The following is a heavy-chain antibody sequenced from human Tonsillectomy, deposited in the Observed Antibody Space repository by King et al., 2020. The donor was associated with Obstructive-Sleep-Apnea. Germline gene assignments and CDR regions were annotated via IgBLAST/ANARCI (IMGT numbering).Heavy chain of an antibody. CDR1: GFTFSSYA. Sequence: VQLVESGGGLVQPGGSLRLSCAASGFTFSSYAMSWVLQAPGKGLEWVSAISGSGGGTYYADAVKGRFTISRDNSKNTLYLQMNSLRAEDTAVYYWAKDPLRDWYFDLWGRGTLVTVSS. D-gene: IGHD3-16*01. V-gene: IGHV3-23*04. CDR3: AKDPLRDWYFDL. CDR2: ISGSGGGT. J-gene: IGHJ2*01.